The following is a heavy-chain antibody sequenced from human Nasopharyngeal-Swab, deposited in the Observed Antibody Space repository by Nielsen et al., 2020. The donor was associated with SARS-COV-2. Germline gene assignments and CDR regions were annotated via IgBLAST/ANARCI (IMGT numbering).Heavy chain of an antibody. CDR2: IGDKDHNYAT. V-gene: IGHV3-73*01. CDR1: GFTFNNYN. J-gene: IGHJ4*02. D-gene: IGHD2-21*02. Sequence: GESLKISCAASGFTFNNYNFNWVRQASGKGLEWVGRIGDKDHNYATTYGASVQGRFTISRDGSKNTAFLQMDSLKTEDTALYYCTTDCYFDYWGQGTLVTVSS. CDR3: TTDCYFDY.